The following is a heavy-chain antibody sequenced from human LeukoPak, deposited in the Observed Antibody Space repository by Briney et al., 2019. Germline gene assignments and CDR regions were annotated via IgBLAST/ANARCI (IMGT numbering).Heavy chain of an antibody. V-gene: IGHV1-18*01. CDR3: ARDLRQRTGSIAVSGGLDY. Sequence: ASVNVSCKHSGYTFSTSAINWVRQAPGQGLEWMGGNSVYNGNTNYVHKFQGRVTMTTDTSASAAYMELRSLRSDDTALYYCARDLRQRTGSIAVSGGLDYWGQGTLVTVSS. D-gene: IGHD6-19*01. J-gene: IGHJ4*02. CDR1: GYTFSTSA. CDR2: NSVYNGNT.